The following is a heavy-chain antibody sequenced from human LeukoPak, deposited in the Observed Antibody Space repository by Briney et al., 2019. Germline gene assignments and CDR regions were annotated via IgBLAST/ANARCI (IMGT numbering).Heavy chain of an antibody. V-gene: IGHV3-66*01. J-gene: IGHJ4*02. CDR3: ATARIAKWLQYYFDY. CDR1: GFTVSRNY. CDR2: IYSGGRT. D-gene: IGHD5-12*01. Sequence: GGSLRLSCAASGFTVSRNYMSWVRQAPGKGLEWVSVIYSGGRTYYADSVKGRFTISRDNSKNTLYLQMNSLRAEDTAVYYCATARIAKWLQYYFDYWGQGTLVTVSS.